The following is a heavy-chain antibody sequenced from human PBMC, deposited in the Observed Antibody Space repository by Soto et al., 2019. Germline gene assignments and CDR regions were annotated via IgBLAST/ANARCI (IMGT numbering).Heavy chain of an antibody. Sequence: TLSLTCTVAGCSISSGGYYWSWIRQHPGKGLEWIGYIYYSGSTYYNPSLKSRVTISVDTSKNQFSLKLSSVTAADTAVYYCARDVGGYGGKYDAFDIWGQGTMVTVS. CDR3: ARDVGGYGGKYDAFDI. CDR1: GCSISSGGYY. D-gene: IGHD4-17*01. J-gene: IGHJ3*02. CDR2: IYYSGST. V-gene: IGHV4-31*03.